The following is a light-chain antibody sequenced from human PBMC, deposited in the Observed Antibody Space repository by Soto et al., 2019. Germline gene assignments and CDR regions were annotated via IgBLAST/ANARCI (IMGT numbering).Light chain of an antibody. Sequence: QSVLTQPPSASGSPGQSVTISCTGTSRDVGGYNYVSWYQRHPGKAPKLMIYEVSKRPSGVPDRFSGSKSGNTASLTVSGLQAEDEADYYCSSYAGSNNLVFGGGTKLTVL. CDR1: SRDVGGYNY. V-gene: IGLV2-8*01. J-gene: IGLJ2*01. CDR2: EVS. CDR3: SSYAGSNNLV.